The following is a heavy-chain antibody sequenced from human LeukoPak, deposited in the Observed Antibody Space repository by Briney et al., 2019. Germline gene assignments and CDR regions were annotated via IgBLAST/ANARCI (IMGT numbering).Heavy chain of an antibody. CDR1: GVSFSDYY. CDR2: INHSGST. D-gene: IGHD3-22*01. Sequence: SETLSLTCAVYGVSFSDYYWSWIRQPPGKGLEWIGEINHSGSTIYNPSLRSRVTISVDTSKNQFSLKLSSVTAADTAVYYCASVDDSSGYYLDYYYYGMDVWGQGTTVTVSS. J-gene: IGHJ6*02. CDR3: ASVDDSSGYYLDYYYYGMDV. V-gene: IGHV4-34*01.